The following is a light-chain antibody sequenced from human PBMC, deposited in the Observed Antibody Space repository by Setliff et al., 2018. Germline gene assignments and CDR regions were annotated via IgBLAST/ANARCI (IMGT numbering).Light chain of an antibody. CDR2: STN. V-gene: IGLV1-44*01. CDR3: GSWDDSLSIDV. Sequence: QSALAQSPSASGTPGQSVTISCSGSTSSIGSNTVTWYQQLPGAAPKLLIYSTNQRPSGVPDRFSGSKSGTSASLAIRGLQSEDEAEYYCGSWDDSLSIDVFGTGTKGTVL. CDR1: TSSIGSNT. J-gene: IGLJ1*01.